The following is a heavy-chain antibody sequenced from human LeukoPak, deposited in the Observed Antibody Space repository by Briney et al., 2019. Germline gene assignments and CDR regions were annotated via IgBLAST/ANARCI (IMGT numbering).Heavy chain of an antibody. J-gene: IGHJ5*02. CDR1: GCTFSSYA. V-gene: IGHV1-69*13. CDR3: ARGDYYGSGAGGWFDP. CDR2: IIPIFGTA. Sequence: ASVKVSCKASGCTFSSYAISWVRQAPGQGLEWMGGIIPIFGTANYAQKFQGRVTITADESTSTAYMELSSLRSEDTAVYYCARGDYYGSGAGGWFDPWGQGTLVTVSS. D-gene: IGHD3-10*01.